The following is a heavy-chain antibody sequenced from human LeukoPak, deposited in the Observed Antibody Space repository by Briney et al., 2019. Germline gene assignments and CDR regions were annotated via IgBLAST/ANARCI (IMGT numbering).Heavy chain of an antibody. CDR2: ISGSGGST. J-gene: IGHJ4*02. D-gene: IGHD3-16*02. Sequence: GGSLRLSCAASGFSFDDYAMSWVRQAPGKGLEWVSAISGSGGSTYYADSVKGRFTISRDNSKNTLYLQMNSLRAEDTAVYYCAKRVPVTPYYFDYWGQGTLVTVSS. V-gene: IGHV3-23*01. CDR3: AKRVPVTPYYFDY. CDR1: GFSFDDYA.